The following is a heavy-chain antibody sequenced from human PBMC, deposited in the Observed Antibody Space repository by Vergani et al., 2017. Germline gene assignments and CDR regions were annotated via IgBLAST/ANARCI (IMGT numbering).Heavy chain of an antibody. V-gene: IGHV4-61*02. D-gene: IGHD3-10*01. J-gene: IGHJ5*02. CDR1: GGSINSGHYH. CDR3: VIETGSGTYYKKWFDP. Sequence: QVQLQESGPGLLKPSQTLSLTCNVSGGSINSGHYHWTWIRQPAGKGLEWIGRISGSGSAAEWTDYKPSLKSRAALSLDTSKNQISLTLTSVTAADTAGYFCVIETGSGTYYKKWFDPWVQGILVTVSS. CDR2: ISGSGSAAEWT.